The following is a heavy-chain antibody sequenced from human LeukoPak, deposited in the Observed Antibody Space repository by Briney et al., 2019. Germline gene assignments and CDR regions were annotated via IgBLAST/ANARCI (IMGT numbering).Heavy chain of an antibody. Sequence: SETLSLTCTVSGGSISSSSYYWGWIRQPPGKGLEWIGSIYYSGSTYYDPSLKSRVTISVDTSKNQFSLKLSSVTAADTAVYYRARGIAARPIKWFDPWGPGTLVNVSS. J-gene: IGHJ5*02. CDR3: ARGIAARPIKWFDP. D-gene: IGHD6-6*01. CDR1: GGSISSSSYY. V-gene: IGHV4-39*01. CDR2: IYYSGST.